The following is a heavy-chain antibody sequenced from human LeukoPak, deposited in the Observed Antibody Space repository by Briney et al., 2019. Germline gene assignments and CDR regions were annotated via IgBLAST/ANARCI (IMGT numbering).Heavy chain of an antibody. D-gene: IGHD3-22*01. Sequence: RASVKVSCKASGGTFSSYAISWVRQAPGQGLEWMGGIIPIFGTANYAQKFQGRVTITTDESTSTAYMELSSLRSEDTAVYYCASSSGYYLRGWFDPLGQGTLVTVSS. CDR2: IIPIFGTA. J-gene: IGHJ5*02. CDR1: GGTFSSYA. V-gene: IGHV1-69*05. CDR3: ASSSGYYLRGWFDP.